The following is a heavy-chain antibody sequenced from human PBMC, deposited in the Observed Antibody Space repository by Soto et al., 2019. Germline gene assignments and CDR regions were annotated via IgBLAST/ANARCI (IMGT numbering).Heavy chain of an antibody. CDR2: IWYDGSNK. CDR1: GFTFRSYG. J-gene: IGHJ3*02. Sequence: SAPSGFTFRSYGMHWARQAPGKGLEWVAVIWYDGSNKVYADSVRGRFTISRDNSKNTLYLQMNSLRAEDTAVYYCARDLSGDYGALDTWGKGTMVTVSS. CDR3: ARDLSGDYGALDT. D-gene: IGHD4-17*01. V-gene: IGHV3-33*01.